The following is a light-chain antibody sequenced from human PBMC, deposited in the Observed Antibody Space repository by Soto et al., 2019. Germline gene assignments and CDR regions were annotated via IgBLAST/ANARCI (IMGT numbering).Light chain of an antibody. CDR2: GAS. J-gene: IGKJ4*01. CDR1: QSVGSA. Sequence: IVMTQSPATLSVSPGETATLSCRASQSVGSAVAWYQHKPSQAPRLLIVGASIRAPGVPGRFSGGGSGTEFTFTISSLQSEDFAVYYCQQYRNWPPLTFGGGTSVEIK. CDR3: QQYRNWPPLT. V-gene: IGKV3-15*01.